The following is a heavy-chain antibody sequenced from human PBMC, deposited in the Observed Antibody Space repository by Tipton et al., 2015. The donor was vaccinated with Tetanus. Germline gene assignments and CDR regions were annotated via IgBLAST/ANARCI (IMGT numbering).Heavy chain of an antibody. D-gene: IGHD3-3*01. CDR3: ARTSGYLYSSY. J-gene: IGHJ1*01. CDR2: IDYFGTT. Sequence: TLSLTCTVSGGSISTYHWNWIRQFPGKGLEWIGYIDYFGTTRYNPSLKSRVAMSVDTSKNQLSLKLSSVTSADTAVYYCARTSGYLYSSYWGQGTLVTVSS. V-gene: IGHV4-59*01. CDR1: GGSISTYH.